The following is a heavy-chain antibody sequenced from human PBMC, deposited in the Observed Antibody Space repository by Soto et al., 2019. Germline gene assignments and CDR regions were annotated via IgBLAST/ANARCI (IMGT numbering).Heavy chain of an antibody. D-gene: IGHD1-26*01. CDR1: GDSVTSNSAG. CDR2: TYYRSKWYY. CDR3: ARGDQYSGRSFDH. V-gene: IGHV6-1*01. J-gene: IGHJ4*03. Sequence: SLTLSLSCAITGDSVTSNSAGARWGRQASSRGLEWLGKTYYRSKWYYEYAVSVRGRITINPDTSKNHYSLLLNAVAPEDTAVYLCARGDQYSGRSFDHWGQGPLVTVAS.